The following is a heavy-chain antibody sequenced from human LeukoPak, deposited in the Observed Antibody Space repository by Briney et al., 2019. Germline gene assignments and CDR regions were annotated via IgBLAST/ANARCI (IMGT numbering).Heavy chain of an antibody. V-gene: IGHV3-30*04. CDR2: ISYDGSNK. CDR1: GFTFSSYA. Sequence: AGGSLRLSCAASGFTFSSYAMHWVRQAPGKGLEWVAVISYDGSNKYYADSVKGRFTISRDNSKNTLYLQMNSLRAEDTAVYYCARVSHYYDSSGAPPLTDYWGQGTLVTVSS. J-gene: IGHJ4*02. CDR3: ARVSHYYDSSGAPPLTDY. D-gene: IGHD3-22*01.